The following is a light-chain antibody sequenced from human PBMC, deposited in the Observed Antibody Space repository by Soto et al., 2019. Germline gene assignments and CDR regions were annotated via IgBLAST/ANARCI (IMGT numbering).Light chain of an antibody. CDR2: GAS. Sequence: EIVLTQSPGTLSLSPGERATLSCRASQSVSSSFLAWYQQKPGQAPRLLIYGASSRATGIPDRFSGSGSGTDFTLTISRLEPEDVAVYYCQQYCSSPITFGGGTKVEIK. V-gene: IGKV3-20*01. CDR3: QQYCSSPIT. J-gene: IGKJ4*01. CDR1: QSVSSSF.